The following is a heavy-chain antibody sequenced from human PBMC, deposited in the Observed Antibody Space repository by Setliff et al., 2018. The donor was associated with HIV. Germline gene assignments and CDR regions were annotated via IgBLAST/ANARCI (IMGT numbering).Heavy chain of an antibody. J-gene: IGHJ4*02. V-gene: IGHV4-38-2*01. CDR2: IYQTGVT. CDR1: GYSISSGYY. D-gene: IGHD4-17*01. CDR3: ASHANTVTTVFVDYFDY. Sequence: LSLTCAVSGYSISSGYYWGWIRQPPGKGLEWIGSIYQTGVTYYNPSLKSRVTISVDTSKNQFSLNLSSVTAADTAIYYCASHANTVTTVFVDYFDYWGQGTLVTVSS.